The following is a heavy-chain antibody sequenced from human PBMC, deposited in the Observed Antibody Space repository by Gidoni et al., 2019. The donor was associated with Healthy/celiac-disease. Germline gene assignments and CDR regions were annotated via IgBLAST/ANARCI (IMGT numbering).Heavy chain of an antibody. CDR3: ARGYCTGSSCSRAPDY. CDR1: GFSFSRDW. J-gene: IGHJ4*02. D-gene: IGHD2-8*02. Sequence: EVQLVESGGGLVQPGGSLRLSCAASGFSFSRDWIGWVRQAPGKGLEWVANINQDGSEKYCVDSVKGRFIISRDNAKNSLYLQMNSLRAEDTALYYCARGYCTGSSCSRAPDYWGQGTLVTV. V-gene: IGHV3-7*01. CDR2: INQDGSEK.